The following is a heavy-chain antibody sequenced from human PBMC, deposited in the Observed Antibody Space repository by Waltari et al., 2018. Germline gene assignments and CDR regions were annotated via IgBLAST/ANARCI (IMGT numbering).Heavy chain of an antibody. Sequence: QLQLQESGPGLVKPSETLSLTCTVSGGSISSSSYYWGWIRQPPGKGLEWIGSIYYSGSTYYNPSLKSRVTISVDTSKNQFSLKLSSGTAADTAVYYCARVPTVTTHAFDYWGQGTLVTVSS. D-gene: IGHD4-17*01. CDR3: ARVPTVTTHAFDY. V-gene: IGHV4-39*07. CDR2: IYYSGST. J-gene: IGHJ4*02. CDR1: GGSISSSSYY.